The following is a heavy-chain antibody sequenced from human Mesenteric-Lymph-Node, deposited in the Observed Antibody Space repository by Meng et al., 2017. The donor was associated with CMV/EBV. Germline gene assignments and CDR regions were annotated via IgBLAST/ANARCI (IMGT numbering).Heavy chain of an antibody. CDR2: IRQDGSEK. CDR3: ARKGCSGANCYSDY. D-gene: IGHD2-15*01. CDR1: GGSISSSSYY. V-gene: IGHV3-7*01. J-gene: IGHJ4*02. Sequence: GGSLRLSCTVSGGSISSSSYYWGWIRQPPGKGLEWVANIRQDGSEKYYVDSVRGRFTISRDNAKSSLYLQMNSLRAEDTALYYCARKGCSGANCYSDYWGQGTLVTVSS.